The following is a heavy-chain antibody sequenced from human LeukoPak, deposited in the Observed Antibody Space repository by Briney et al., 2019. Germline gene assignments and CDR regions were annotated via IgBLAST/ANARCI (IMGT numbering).Heavy chain of an antibody. V-gene: IGHV3-21*01. CDR1: EFTLSSYA. CDR2: IRSSGDI. Sequence: PGGSLRLSCAASEFTLSSYAMNWVRQAAGKGPEWVSCIRSSGDIYYADSVKGRFTISRDSAKNSLYLQMSSLRADYTAVYYCVRDTWLAYSGQGTLVTVSS. CDR3: VRDTWLAY. D-gene: IGHD5-12*01. J-gene: IGHJ4*02.